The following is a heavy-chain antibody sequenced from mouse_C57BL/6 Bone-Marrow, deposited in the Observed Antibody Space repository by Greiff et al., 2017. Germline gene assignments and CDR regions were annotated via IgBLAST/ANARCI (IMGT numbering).Heavy chain of an antibody. J-gene: IGHJ4*01. V-gene: IGHV1-55*01. Sequence: QVQLQQPGAELVKPGASVKMSCKASGYTFTSYWITWVKQRPGQGLEWIGDIYPDSGSTNNNEKFTSKATLTVDTSYTAAYMQLSRLTSEDSAVYYCARWGFYYGSSYAMDYWGQGTSVTVSS. D-gene: IGHD1-1*01. CDR2: IYPDSGST. CDR1: GYTFTSYW. CDR3: ARWGFYYGSSYAMDY.